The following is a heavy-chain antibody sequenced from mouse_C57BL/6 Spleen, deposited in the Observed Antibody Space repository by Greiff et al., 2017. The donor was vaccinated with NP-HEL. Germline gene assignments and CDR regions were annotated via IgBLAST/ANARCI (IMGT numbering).Heavy chain of an antibody. D-gene: IGHD1-1*02. V-gene: IGHV2-6-1*01. CDR2: IWSDGST. Sequence: QVQLKQSGPGLVAPSQSLSITCTVSGFSLTSYGVHWVRQPPGKGLEWLVVIWSDGSTTYNSALKSRLSISKDNSKRQVFFKMNSLQTDDTAMYYCARHVVLILPDAMNYWGQGTSVTVSS. CDR3: ARHVVLILPDAMNY. CDR1: GFSLTSYG. J-gene: IGHJ4*01.